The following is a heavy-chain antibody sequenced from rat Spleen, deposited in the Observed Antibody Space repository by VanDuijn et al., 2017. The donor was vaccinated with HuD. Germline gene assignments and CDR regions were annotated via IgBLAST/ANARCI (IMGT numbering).Heavy chain of an antibody. CDR3: ARYGSSERWFAY. CDR2: IIYDGTGT. J-gene: IGHJ3*01. V-gene: IGHV5-17*01. D-gene: IGHD1-8*01. CDR1: GFTFSDYG. Sequence: EVHLVESGGGLVQPGRSLKLSCAASGFTFSDYGMAWVRQAPKKDLEWVANIIYDGTGTYYRDSVKGRFTISRDNEKRTLYLQMDSLRSDDTATYYCARYGSSERWFAYWGQGTLVTVSS.